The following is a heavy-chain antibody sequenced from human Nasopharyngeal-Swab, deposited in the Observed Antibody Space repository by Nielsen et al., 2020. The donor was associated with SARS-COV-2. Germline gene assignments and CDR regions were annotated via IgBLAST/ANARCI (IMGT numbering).Heavy chain of an antibody. CDR3: ARDYDGSGFDY. CDR2: ISYDGSNK. Sequence: GESLKISCAASGFTFSSYGMHWVRQAPGKGLEWVAVISYDGSNKYYADSVKGRFTISRDNSKNTLYLQMNSLGAEDTAVYYCARDYDGSGFDYWGQGTLVTVSS. V-gene: IGHV3-30*03. J-gene: IGHJ4*02. CDR1: GFTFSSYG. D-gene: IGHD3-22*01.